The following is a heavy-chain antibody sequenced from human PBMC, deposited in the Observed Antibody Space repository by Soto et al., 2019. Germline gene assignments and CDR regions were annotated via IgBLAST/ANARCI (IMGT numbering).Heavy chain of an antibody. CDR3: ARGEYYDILTGYSPDWFDP. D-gene: IGHD3-9*01. CDR2: IYYSGST. V-gene: IGHV4-61*08. CDR1: GGSISSGGYS. J-gene: IGHJ5*02. Sequence: PSETLSLTCAVSGGSISSGGYSWSWIRQPPGKGLEWIGYIYYSGSTNYNPSLKSRVTISVDTSKNQFSLKLSSVTAADTAVYYCARGEYYDILTGYSPDWFDPWGQGTLVTVSS.